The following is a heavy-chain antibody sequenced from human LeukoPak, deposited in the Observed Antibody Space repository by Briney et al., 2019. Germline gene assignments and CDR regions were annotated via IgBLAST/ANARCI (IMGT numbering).Heavy chain of an antibody. CDR2: ITSSSSTI. J-gene: IGHJ3*02. CDR3: ARAVYYYGSSGQEAFDI. Sequence: PGGSLRLSCAASGFTFSSYSMNWVRQAPGKGLEWVSYITSSSSTIYYADSVKGRFTISRGNAKNSLYLQMNSLRAEDTAVYYCARAVYYYGSSGQEAFDIWGQGTMVTVSS. CDR1: GFTFSSYS. V-gene: IGHV3-48*04. D-gene: IGHD3-22*01.